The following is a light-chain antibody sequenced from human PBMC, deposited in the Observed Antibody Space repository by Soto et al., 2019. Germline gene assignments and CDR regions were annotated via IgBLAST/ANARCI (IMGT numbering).Light chain of an antibody. V-gene: IGKV1-8*01. CDR1: QGISSY. Sequence: AIRMTQSPSSFSASTGDRVTITCRASQGISSYLAWYQQKPGKAPKLLIYAASTLQSGVPSRFSGSGSGTDFTLTISCLQSEDFATYYCQQYYSYVGWTFGQGTKVEIK. CDR2: AAS. J-gene: IGKJ1*01. CDR3: QQYYSYVGWT.